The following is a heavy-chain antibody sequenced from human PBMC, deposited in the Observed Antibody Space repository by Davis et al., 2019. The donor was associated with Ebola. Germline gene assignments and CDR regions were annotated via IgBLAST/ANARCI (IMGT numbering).Heavy chain of an antibody. CDR2: ISSNGGST. Sequence: GESLKISCAASGFTFRSYSMNWVRQAPGKGLEYVSAISSNGGSTYHANSVKGRFTISRDNSKNTLYLQMGSLRAEDRAVYYCARVAYSYGFDYWGQGTLVTVSS. CDR1: GFTFRSYS. V-gene: IGHV3-64*01. CDR3: ARVAYSYGFDY. J-gene: IGHJ4*02. D-gene: IGHD5-18*01.